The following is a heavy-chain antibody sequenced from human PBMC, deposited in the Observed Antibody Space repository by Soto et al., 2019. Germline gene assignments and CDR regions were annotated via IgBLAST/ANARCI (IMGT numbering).Heavy chain of an antibody. V-gene: IGHV3-20*04. Sequence: EVQLVESGGGVVRPGGSLRLSCAASGFTFDDYGMSWVRQAPGKGLEWGSGINWNGGSTGYADSVKGRFTISRDNAKNSLYLQMNSLRAEDTALYYCARALNYCSGGSCYSPLAFDIWGQGTMVTVSS. CDR2: INWNGGST. D-gene: IGHD2-15*01. CDR3: ARALNYCSGGSCYSPLAFDI. CDR1: GFTFDDYG. J-gene: IGHJ3*02.